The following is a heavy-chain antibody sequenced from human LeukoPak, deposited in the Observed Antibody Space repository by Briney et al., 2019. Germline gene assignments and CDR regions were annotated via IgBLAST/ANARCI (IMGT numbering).Heavy chain of an antibody. Sequence: SETLSLTCTVSGGSISSYYWSWIRQPAGKGLEWIGRIYTSGSTNYNPSLKSRVTISVDTSKNQFSLKLSSVTAADTAVYYCARDGIVGATTGTEFDYWGQGTLVTVSS. CDR1: GGSISSYY. D-gene: IGHD1-26*01. CDR3: ARDGIVGATTGTEFDY. J-gene: IGHJ4*02. CDR2: IYTSGST. V-gene: IGHV4-4*07.